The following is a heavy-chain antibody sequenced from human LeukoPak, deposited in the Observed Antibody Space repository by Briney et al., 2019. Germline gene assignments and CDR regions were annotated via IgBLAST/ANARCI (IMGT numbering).Heavy chain of an antibody. V-gene: IGHV3-30-3*01. J-gene: IGHJ4*02. Sequence: GRSLRLSCAASGFTFSSYAMHWVRQAPGKGLEWVAVISYDGSNKYYADSVKGRFTISRDNSKNTLYLQMNSLRAEDTAVYYCARDREGYGSGTFDYWGQGTLVTVSS. CDR1: GFTFSSYA. CDR2: ISYDGSNK. CDR3: ARDREGYGSGTFDY. D-gene: IGHD3-10*01.